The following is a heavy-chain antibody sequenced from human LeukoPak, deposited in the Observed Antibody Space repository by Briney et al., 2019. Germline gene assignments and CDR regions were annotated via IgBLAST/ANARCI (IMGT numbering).Heavy chain of an antibody. D-gene: IGHD4-17*01. CDR1: GFTFDDYG. CDR3: ARDPNYGDYGEGYFDY. J-gene: IGHJ4*02. CDR2: INWNGGST. Sequence: LAGGSLRLSCAASGFTFDDYGMSWVRQAPGKGLEWVSGINWNGGSTGYADSVKGRFTISRDNAKNSLYLQMNSLRAEDTALYYCARDPNYGDYGEGYFDYWGQGTLVTVSS. V-gene: IGHV3-20*04.